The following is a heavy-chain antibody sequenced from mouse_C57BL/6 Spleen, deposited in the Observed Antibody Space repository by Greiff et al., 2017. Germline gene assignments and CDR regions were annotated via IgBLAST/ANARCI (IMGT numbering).Heavy chain of an antibody. CDR2: INYDGSST. D-gene: IGHD2-2*01. CDR3: ARIYYGYDVYYFDY. Sequence: EVKVVESEGGLVQPGSSMKLSCTASGFTFSDYYMAWVRQVPEKGLEWVANINYDGSSTYYLDSLKSRFIISRDNAKNILYLQMSSLKSEDTATYYCARIYYGYDVYYFDYWGQGTTLTVSS. CDR1: GFTFSDYY. J-gene: IGHJ2*01. V-gene: IGHV5-16*01.